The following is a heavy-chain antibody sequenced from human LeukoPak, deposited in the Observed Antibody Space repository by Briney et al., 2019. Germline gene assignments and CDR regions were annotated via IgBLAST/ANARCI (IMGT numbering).Heavy chain of an antibody. J-gene: IGHJ3*02. CDR1: GFIFSSHG. V-gene: IGHV3-30*18. Sequence: PGGSLRLSCAASGFIFSSHGMHWVRQAPGKGLEWVAVISYDGSNKYYADSVKGRFTISRDNSKNTLYLQMNSLRAEDTAVYYCAKEMGVAAAGLDAFDIWGQGTMVTVSS. CDR2: ISYDGSNK. CDR3: AKEMGVAAAGLDAFDI. D-gene: IGHD6-13*01.